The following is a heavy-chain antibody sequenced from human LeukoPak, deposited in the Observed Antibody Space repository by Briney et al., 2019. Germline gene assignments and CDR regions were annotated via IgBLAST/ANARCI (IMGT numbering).Heavy chain of an antibody. D-gene: IGHD3-22*01. CDR2: FDPEDGET. V-gene: IGHV1-24*01. CDR3: AISTPMIVVAQCDY. CDR1: GYTPTELS. J-gene: IGHJ4*02. Sequence: ASVKVSCKVSGYTPTELSMHWVRQAPGEGLEWMGGFDPEDGETIYAQKFQGRVTMTEDTSTDTAYMELSSLRSEDTAVYYCAISTPMIVVAQCDYWGQGTLVTVSS.